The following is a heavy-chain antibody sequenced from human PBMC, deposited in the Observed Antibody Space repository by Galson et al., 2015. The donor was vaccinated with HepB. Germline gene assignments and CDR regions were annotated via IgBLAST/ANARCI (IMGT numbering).Heavy chain of an antibody. Sequence: SLRLSCAASGFTVSSNYMSWVRQAPGKGLEWVSVIYSGGSTYYADSVKGRFTISRDNSKNTVYLQMNSLRAEDTAVYYCARDLNPVPYYYDSSGFDYWGQGTLVTVSS. CDR3: ARDLNPVPYYYDSSGFDY. V-gene: IGHV3-66*01. CDR1: GFTVSSNY. J-gene: IGHJ4*02. CDR2: IYSGGST. D-gene: IGHD3-22*01.